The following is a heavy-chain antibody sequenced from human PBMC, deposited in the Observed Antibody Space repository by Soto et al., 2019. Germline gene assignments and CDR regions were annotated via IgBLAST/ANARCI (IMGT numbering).Heavy chain of an antibody. CDR2: ISYDGSNK. CDR3: AKDSSSFDYFDY. CDR1: GFTFSSYG. D-gene: IGHD6-6*01. J-gene: IGHJ4*02. Sequence: QVQLVESGGGVVQPGRSLRLSCAASGFTFSSYGMHWVRQAPGKGLEWVAVISYDGSNKYYVDSVKGRFTISRDNSNNTLYLQMNSLRAEDTAVYYCAKDSSSFDYFDYWGQGTLVTVSS. V-gene: IGHV3-30*18.